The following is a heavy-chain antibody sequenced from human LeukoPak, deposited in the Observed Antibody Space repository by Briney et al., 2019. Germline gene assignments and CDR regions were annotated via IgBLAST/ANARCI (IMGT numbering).Heavy chain of an antibody. V-gene: IGHV4-59*01. CDR3: ARGPPGGQFDP. CDR1: GGSISSYY. Sequence: LETLSLTCTVSGGSISSYYWSWIRQPPGKGLEWIGYIYYSGSTNYNPPLKSRVTISVDTSKNQFSLKLSSVTAADTAVYYCARGPPGGQFDPWGQGTLVTVSS. J-gene: IGHJ5*02. CDR2: IYYSGST. D-gene: IGHD3-10*01.